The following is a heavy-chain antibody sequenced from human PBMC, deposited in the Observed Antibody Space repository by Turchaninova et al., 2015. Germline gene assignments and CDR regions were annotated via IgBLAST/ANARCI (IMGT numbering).Heavy chain of an antibody. J-gene: IGHJ6*03. CDR3: ASRPFDWDDYYYYYYMDV. CDR1: GVTFRSYA. D-gene: IGHD3-9*01. V-gene: IGHV1-69*01. CDR2: IIPIFGTA. Sequence: QVQLVQSGAEVKKPGSSVKVSCRASGVTFRSYAIRWVRHAPGQGLEWMGGIIPIFGTANYAQKFQGRVTITADESTSTAYMELSSLRSEDTAVYYCASRPFDWDDYYYYYYMDVWGKGTTVTVSS.